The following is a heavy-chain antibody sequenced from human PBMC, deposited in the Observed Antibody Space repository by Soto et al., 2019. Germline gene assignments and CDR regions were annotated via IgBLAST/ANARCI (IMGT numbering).Heavy chain of an antibody. J-gene: IGHJ4*02. V-gene: IGHV5-51*01. Sequence: PGESLKISCKGSGYSFSSYLIGWVRQMPGKGLEWMGIIFPADSDTKYSPSFQGLVTISADKSISTAYLQWSSLKASDTAMYYCASSVVVPSTLNYFDYWGQGSPVTVSS. CDR2: IFPADSDT. D-gene: IGHD2-15*01. CDR3: ASSVVVPSTLNYFDY. CDR1: GYSFSSYL.